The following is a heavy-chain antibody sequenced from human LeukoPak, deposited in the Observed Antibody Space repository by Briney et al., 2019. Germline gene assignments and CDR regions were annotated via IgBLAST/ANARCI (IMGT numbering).Heavy chain of an antibody. J-gene: IGHJ6*03. CDR3: ARVHGSGSYQYYYYYYMDV. Sequence: SETLSLTCTVSGGSISSYYWSWIRQPAGKGLEWIGRIYTSGSTNYNPSLKSRVTMSVDTSKNQFSLKLSSVTAADTAVYYCARVHGSGSYQYYYYYYMDVWGKGTTVTVSS. CDR1: GGSISSYY. V-gene: IGHV4-4*07. CDR2: IYTSGST. D-gene: IGHD3-10*01.